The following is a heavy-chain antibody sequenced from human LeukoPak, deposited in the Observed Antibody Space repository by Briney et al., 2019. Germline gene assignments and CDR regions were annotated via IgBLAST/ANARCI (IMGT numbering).Heavy chain of an antibody. Sequence: GGSLRLSCAASGFTFSSYSMNWVRQAPGKGLEWVAFIRCDGSNKYYADSVKGRFTISRDNSKNTLYLQMNSLRAEDTAVYYCAKDHKYYGSGSYYDTSQYAFDIWGQGTMVTVSS. CDR2: IRCDGSNK. V-gene: IGHV3-30*02. J-gene: IGHJ3*02. CDR1: GFTFSSYS. D-gene: IGHD3-10*01. CDR3: AKDHKYYGSGSYYDTSQYAFDI.